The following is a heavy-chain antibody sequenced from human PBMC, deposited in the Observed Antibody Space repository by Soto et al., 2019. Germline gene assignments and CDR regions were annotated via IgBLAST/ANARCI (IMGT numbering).Heavy chain of an antibody. D-gene: IGHD3-10*01. CDR2: IYYSGST. CDR3: ASLRPTFGY. Sequence: QVQLQESGPGLVKPSETLSLTCTVSGGSISSYYWSWIRQPPGKGLEWIGYIYYSGSTNYNPSLKSRVTISVDTSKNQFSLKLSSVTAADTAVYYCASLRPTFGYWGQGTLVTVSS. CDR1: GGSISSYY. J-gene: IGHJ4*02. V-gene: IGHV4-59*08.